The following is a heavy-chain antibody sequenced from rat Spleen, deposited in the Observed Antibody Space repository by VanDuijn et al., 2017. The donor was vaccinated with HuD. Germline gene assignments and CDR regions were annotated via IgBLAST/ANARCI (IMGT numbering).Heavy chain of an antibody. V-gene: IGHV5-29*01. J-gene: IGHJ4*01. CDR2: ISSDGGRN. CDR3: ASLMYTPDYLGVMDV. Sequence: EVQLVESDGGLVQPGRSLKLSCAASGFTFSDYYMAWVRQAPTKGLEWVATISSDGGRNFYRDSVKGRFTISRDNAKSSLYLQMDSLRSGDTATYYCASLMYTPDYLGVMDVWGQGASVTVSS. CDR1: GFTFSDYY. D-gene: IGHD1-6*01.